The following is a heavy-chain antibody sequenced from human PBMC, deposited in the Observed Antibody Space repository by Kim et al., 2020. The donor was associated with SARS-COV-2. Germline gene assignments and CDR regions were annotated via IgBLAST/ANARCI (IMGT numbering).Heavy chain of an antibody. V-gene: IGHV4-31*03. Sequence: SETLSLTCTVSGGSISSGGYYWSWIRQHPGQGLEWIGYIYYSGSTYYNPSLKSRVTISVDTSKNQFSLKLSTVTAADTAVYYCARVSSSWYEEDYFDYWGQGTLVTVSS. CDR2: IYYSGST. J-gene: IGHJ4*02. D-gene: IGHD6-13*01. CDR1: GGSISSGGYY. CDR3: ARVSSSWYEEDYFDY.